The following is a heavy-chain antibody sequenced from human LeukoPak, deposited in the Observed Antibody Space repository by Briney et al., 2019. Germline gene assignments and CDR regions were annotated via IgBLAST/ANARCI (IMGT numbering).Heavy chain of an antibody. CDR1: RGTFSSYG. J-gene: IGHJ4*02. D-gene: IGHD1-26*01. CDR2: IIPIFGTA. Sequence: AASVKVSCKASRGTFSSYGISWVRQAPGQGLEWMGGIIPIFGTANYAQKFQGRVTITADQSTSTAYMELSSLRSEDTAVYYCARSTVGGITLAYWGQGTLVTVSS. V-gene: IGHV1-69*13. CDR3: ARSTVGGITLAY.